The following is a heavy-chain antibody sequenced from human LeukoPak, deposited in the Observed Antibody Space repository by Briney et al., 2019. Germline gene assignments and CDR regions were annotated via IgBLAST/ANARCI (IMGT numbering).Heavy chain of an antibody. D-gene: IGHD6-19*01. CDR2: IIPILGTA. V-gene: IGHV1-69*11. J-gene: IGHJ3*02. Sequence: SVKVSCKASGGTFSSYAISWVRQAPGQGLEWMGRIIPILGTANYAQKFQGRVTITTDESTSTAYMELSSLRSEDTAVYYCASDRTLWAVAGTDPQGAFDIWGQGTMVTVSS. CDR1: GGTFSSYA. CDR3: ASDRTLWAVAGTDPQGAFDI.